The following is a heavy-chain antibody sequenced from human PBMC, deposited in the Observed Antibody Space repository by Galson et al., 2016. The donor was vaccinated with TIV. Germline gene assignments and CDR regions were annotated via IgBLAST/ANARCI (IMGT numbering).Heavy chain of an antibody. V-gene: IGHV3-33*01. D-gene: IGHD6-19*01. CDR3: ARARYSNGWFTDF. J-gene: IGHJ4*02. CDR1: GFTSGSYG. Sequence: SLRLPCAASGFTSGSYGMHWVSQDRGKGLEWVAGMGFDGSDIYNADSVKGRFTISRDNSNNTLYLQMNSLRGEDTAVYYCARARYSNGWFTDFWGQGTLVTVSS. CDR2: MGFDGSDI.